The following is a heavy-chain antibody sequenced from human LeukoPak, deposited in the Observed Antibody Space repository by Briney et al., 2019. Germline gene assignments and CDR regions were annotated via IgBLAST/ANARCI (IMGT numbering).Heavy chain of an antibody. CDR1: GGSISSYY. Sequence: TSGTLSLTCTVSGGSISSYYWSWIRQPPGEGLEWIGYIYYSGSTNYNPSLKSRVTISVDTSKNQFSLKLSSVTAADTAVYYCARVRSPDYYDSSGSDAFDIWGQGTMVTVSS. CDR3: ARVRSPDYYDSSGSDAFDI. D-gene: IGHD3-22*01. V-gene: IGHV4-59*01. CDR2: IYYSGST. J-gene: IGHJ3*02.